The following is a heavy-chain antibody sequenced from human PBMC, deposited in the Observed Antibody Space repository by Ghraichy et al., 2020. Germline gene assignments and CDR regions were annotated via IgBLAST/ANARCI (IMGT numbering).Heavy chain of an antibody. J-gene: IGHJ5*02. CDR2: INHSGST. Sequence: SETLSLTCAVYGGSFSGYYWSWIRQPPGKGLEWIGEINHSGSTNYNPSLKSRVTISVDTSKNQFSLKLSSVTAADTAVYYCARAGYNWNGGGNWFDPWGQGTLVTVS. D-gene: IGHD1-1*01. V-gene: IGHV4-34*01. CDR1: GGSFSGYY. CDR3: ARAGYNWNGGGNWFDP.